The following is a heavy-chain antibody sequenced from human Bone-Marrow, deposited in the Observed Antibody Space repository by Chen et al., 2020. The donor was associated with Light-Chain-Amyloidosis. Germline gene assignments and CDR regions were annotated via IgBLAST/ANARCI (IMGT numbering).Heavy chain of an antibody. CDR1: SSYY. Sequence: SSYYWSWSRQPPGKGLEWIGYIYYSGSTNYNPSLKSRVTISVDTSKNQFSLTLRSVPSSSPSFSSSARFLLLTIFGVSYPFDAFDIWGQGTMVTVSS. D-gene: IGHD3-3*01. CDR2: IYYSGST. CDR3: ARFLLLTIFGVSYPFDAFDI. V-gene: IGHV4-59*01. J-gene: IGHJ3*02.